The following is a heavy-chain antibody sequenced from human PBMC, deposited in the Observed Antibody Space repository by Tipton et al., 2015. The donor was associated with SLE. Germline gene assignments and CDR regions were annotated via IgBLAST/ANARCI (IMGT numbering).Heavy chain of an antibody. Sequence: GLVKPSGTLSLTCAVYGGSISSRNWWSWIRQPPGKGLEWIGEIDHSGSTNYNPSLKSRVTISIDTSKNQFSLKLRSVTVADTAVYYCAKDYNHDNADYNWGQGTLVIVSS. CDR1: GGSISSRNW. D-gene: IGHD4-17*01. J-gene: IGHJ4*02. CDR3: AKDYNHDNADYN. V-gene: IGHV4-4*02. CDR2: IDHSGST.